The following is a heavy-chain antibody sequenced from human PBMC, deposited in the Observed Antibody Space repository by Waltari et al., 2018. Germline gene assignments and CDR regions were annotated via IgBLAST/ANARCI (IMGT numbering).Heavy chain of an antibody. CDR1: GYSFTGYY. CDR3: ARVPRRFGDPPMSYVDY. V-gene: IGHV1-2*02. Sequence: QVRLVQSGAEVKKPGASVKVSCKASGYSFTGYYIHWLLQAPGQGLEWMGWINPNTGGTYYAQKFQGRVTVTSDTSISTAYMELNRLRSDDTAVYFCARVPRRFGDPPMSYVDYWGQGTLVTVSS. D-gene: IGHD3-10*01. CDR2: INPNTGGT. J-gene: IGHJ4*02.